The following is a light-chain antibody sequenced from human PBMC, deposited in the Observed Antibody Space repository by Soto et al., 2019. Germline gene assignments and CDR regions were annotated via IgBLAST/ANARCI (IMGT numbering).Light chain of an antibody. CDR2: DNN. CDR1: SSNIRNNY. Sequence: QSVLTQPPSVSAAPRQKVTISCSGSSSNIRNNYVSWYQQLPGTAPKLLIYDNNKRPSGIPDRFSGSKSGTSASLAIAGLQAEDEGDYYCQSYDSSLSGYVFGTGTKVTVL. CDR3: QSYDSSLSGYV. J-gene: IGLJ1*01. V-gene: IGLV1-51*01.